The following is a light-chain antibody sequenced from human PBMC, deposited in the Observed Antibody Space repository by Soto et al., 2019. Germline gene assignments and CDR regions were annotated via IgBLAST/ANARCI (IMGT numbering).Light chain of an antibody. CDR2: DVS. J-gene: IGLJ2*01. CDR1: SSDVGGYNY. Sequence: QSALTQPASVSGSPGQSITISCTGTSSDVGGYNYVSWYQQHPGKAPKLMIYDVSSRPSGVSNRFSGSKSGNTASLTISGLQAEDEADYYCSSYTSSSTLYVVFSGGTKLTVL. V-gene: IGLV2-14*01. CDR3: SSYTSSSTLYVV.